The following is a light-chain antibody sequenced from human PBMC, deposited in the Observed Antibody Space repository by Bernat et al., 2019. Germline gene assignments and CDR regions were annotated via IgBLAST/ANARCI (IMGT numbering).Light chain of an antibody. J-gene: IGKJ3*01. CDR2: GSS. CDR3: QLYGRSPLIT. V-gene: IGKV3-20*01. Sequence: LLLTQSPGTLSLSPGERATLSCRASQSISSSHLAWYQQKPGQAPRLLMFGSSSRATGTPDRFSGSGSVTDFTLTISRLEPEDFAVYYCQLYGRSPLITFGPGTKLEIK. CDR1: QSISSSH.